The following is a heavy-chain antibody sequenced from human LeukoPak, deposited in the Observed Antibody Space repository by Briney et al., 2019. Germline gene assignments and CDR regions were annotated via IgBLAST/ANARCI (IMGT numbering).Heavy chain of an antibody. CDR3: ARSNQADDY. CDR1: GFTFSSYW. V-gene: IGHV3-74*01. D-gene: IGHD1-14*01. J-gene: IGHJ4*02. Sequence: GRSLRLPCAASGFTFSSYWMHWARHVPGKGLVWVSRINPGGSSTAYADSVKGRFTISRDNAKNTLYLQMDSLRAEDTAIYYCARSNQADDYWGQGTLVTVSS. CDR2: INPGGSST.